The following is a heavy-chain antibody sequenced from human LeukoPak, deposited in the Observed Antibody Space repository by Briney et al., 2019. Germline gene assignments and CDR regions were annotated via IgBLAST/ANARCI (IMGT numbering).Heavy chain of an antibody. Sequence: KAGGSLRLSCAASGFTLSTFDMNWVRQAPGKGLEWVSSISTSSRYIYYRDSVKGRFTISRDDAKNSLYLQMNSLTVEDTAVYYCARADCSGSTCYLRHSWFDPWGQGTLVTVSS. CDR1: GFTLSTFD. J-gene: IGHJ5*02. CDR2: ISTSSRYI. D-gene: IGHD2-2*01. CDR3: ARADCSGSTCYLRHSWFDP. V-gene: IGHV3-21*06.